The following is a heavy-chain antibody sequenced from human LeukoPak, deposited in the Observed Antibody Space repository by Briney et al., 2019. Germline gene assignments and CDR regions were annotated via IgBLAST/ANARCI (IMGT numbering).Heavy chain of an antibody. Sequence: ASVKVSCKASGYAFTGYYMHWVRQAPGQGLEWMGWINPNSGGTNYAQKFQGRVTITRDTSISTAYMELRRLRYDDTAVYYCASGEQWPTYYWGQGTLVTVSS. CDR2: INPNSGGT. CDR3: ASGEQWPTYY. D-gene: IGHD6-19*01. V-gene: IGHV1-2*02. CDR1: GYAFTGYY. J-gene: IGHJ4*02.